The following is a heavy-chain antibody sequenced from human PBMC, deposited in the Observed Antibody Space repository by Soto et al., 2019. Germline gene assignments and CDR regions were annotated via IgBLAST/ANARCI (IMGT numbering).Heavy chain of an antibody. J-gene: IGHJ6*02. CDR2: IYYSGST. Sequence: SETLSLTCTVSGGSISSYYWSWIRQPPGKGLEWIGYIYYSGSTNYNPSLKSRVTITVDTSKNQFSLKLSSVTAADTAVYYCARVGIDSSWYGGVTWYYYGMDVWGQGTTVTVSS. D-gene: IGHD6-13*01. V-gene: IGHV4-59*01. CDR1: GGSISSYY. CDR3: ARVGIDSSWYGGVTWYYYGMDV.